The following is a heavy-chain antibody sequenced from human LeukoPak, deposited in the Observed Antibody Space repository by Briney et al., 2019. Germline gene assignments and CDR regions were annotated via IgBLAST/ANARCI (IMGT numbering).Heavy chain of an antibody. CDR1: GGSFSGYY. J-gene: IGHJ5*02. Sequence: SETLSLTCAVYGGSFSGYYWSWIRQPPGKGLEWIGEINHSGSTNYNPSLKSRVTISVGTSKNQFSLKLSSVTAADTAVYYCAREIQLGFDPWGQGTLVTVSS. V-gene: IGHV4-34*01. CDR2: INHSGST. D-gene: IGHD5-18*01. CDR3: AREIQLGFDP.